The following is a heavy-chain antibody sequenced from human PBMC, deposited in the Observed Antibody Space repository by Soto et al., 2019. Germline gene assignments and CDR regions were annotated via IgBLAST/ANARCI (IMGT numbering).Heavy chain of an antibody. CDR1: GGSFSGYY. CDR2: INHSGST. CDR3: ARHGSGSDNRDPLDY. J-gene: IGHJ4*02. D-gene: IGHD3-10*01. Sequence: SETLSLTCAVYGGSFSGYYWSWIRQPPGKVLEWIGEINHSGSTNYNPSLKSRVTISVDTSKNQFSLKLSPVTAADTAVYYCARHGSGSDNRDPLDYWGQGTLVTVSS. V-gene: IGHV4-34*01.